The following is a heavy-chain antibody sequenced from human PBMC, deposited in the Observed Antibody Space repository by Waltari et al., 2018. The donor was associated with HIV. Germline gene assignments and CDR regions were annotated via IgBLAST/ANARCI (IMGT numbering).Heavy chain of an antibody. D-gene: IGHD1-1*01. V-gene: IGHV1-8*01. J-gene: IGHJ4*02. CDR1: GYTFKSYD. CDR3: ATWTGTPY. CDR2: MNPNNGNT. Sequence: QVQLVQSGAEVKKPGASVKVSCKASGYTFKSYDINWVRQAAGQGLEWMGWMNPNNGNTGYAQKFQGRVTMTRNTSVSTAYMELSSLRSADTAVYDCATWTGTPYWGQGTLVIVSS.